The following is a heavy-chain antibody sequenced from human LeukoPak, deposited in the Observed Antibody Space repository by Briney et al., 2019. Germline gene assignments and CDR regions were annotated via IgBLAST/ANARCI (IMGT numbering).Heavy chain of an antibody. Sequence: SETLSLTCTVSGGSISSYYWSWIRQPPGKGLEWIGYIYYSGSTNYSPSLKSRVTISVDTSKNQFSLKLSSVAAADTAVYYCARVGHYYYYGMDVWGQGTTVTVSS. CDR2: IYYSGST. V-gene: IGHV4-59*01. D-gene: IGHD3-16*01. CDR3: ARVGHYYYYGMDV. J-gene: IGHJ6*02. CDR1: GGSISSYY.